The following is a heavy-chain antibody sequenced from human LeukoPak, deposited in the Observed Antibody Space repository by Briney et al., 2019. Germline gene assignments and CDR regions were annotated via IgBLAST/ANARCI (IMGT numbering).Heavy chain of an antibody. V-gene: IGHV4-39*01. CDR2: IYYSGST. CDR3: ARRPVVPAAILTVGAFDI. CDR1: GGSISSSSYY. D-gene: IGHD2-2*02. J-gene: IGHJ3*02. Sequence: PSETLSLTCTVSGGSISSSSYYWGWIRQPPGKGLEWIGSIYYSGSTYYNPSLKSRVTISVDTSKNQFSLKLSSVTAADTAVYYCARRPVVPAAILTVGAFDIWGQGTMVTVSS.